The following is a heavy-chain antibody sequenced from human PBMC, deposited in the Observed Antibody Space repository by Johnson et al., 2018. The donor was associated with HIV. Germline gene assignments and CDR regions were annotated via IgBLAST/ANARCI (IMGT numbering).Heavy chain of an antibody. CDR3: ARVRGSMPAVAFDI. D-gene: IGHD2-2*01. CDR2: IRYDGSNK. CDR1: GFTFSSYG. V-gene: IGHV3-30*02. J-gene: IGHJ3*02. Sequence: QVQLVESGGGVVQPGGSLRLPCAASGFTFSSYGMHWVRQAPGKGLEWVAFIRYDGSNKYYADSVKGRFTISRDNSKNPLYLQMNSLRAEDTAVYYCARVRGSMPAVAFDIWGQGTMVTVSS.